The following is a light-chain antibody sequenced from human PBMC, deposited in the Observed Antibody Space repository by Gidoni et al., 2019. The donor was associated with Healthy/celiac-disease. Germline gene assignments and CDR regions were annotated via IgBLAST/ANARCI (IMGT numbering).Light chain of an antibody. CDR1: QSISRY. J-gene: IGKJ1*01. CDR3: QQSYSTPPEWT. CDR2: AAS. Sequence: IQMTQSPSSLSASVGDRVTITCRASQSISRYLNWYQQKPGKAPKLLIYAASSLQSGVPSRFSGSGSGTDFTLTISSLQPEDFATYYCQQSYSTPPEWTFGQGTKVEIK. V-gene: IGKV1-39*01.